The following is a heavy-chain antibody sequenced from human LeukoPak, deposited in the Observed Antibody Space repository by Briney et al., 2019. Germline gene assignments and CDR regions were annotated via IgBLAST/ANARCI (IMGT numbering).Heavy chain of an antibody. D-gene: IGHD4-17*01. Sequence: GGSLRLSCAASGFTFSSYWMHWVRQPLGKGLVWVSRINPDGTTTNYADSVKGRFTISRDNAKNTLYLQMDSLTVEDTALYYCVRIDTVSTRDYWAQGTVVSVS. CDR2: INPDGTTT. CDR1: GFTFSSYW. CDR3: VRIDTVSTRDY. V-gene: IGHV3-74*01. J-gene: IGHJ4*02.